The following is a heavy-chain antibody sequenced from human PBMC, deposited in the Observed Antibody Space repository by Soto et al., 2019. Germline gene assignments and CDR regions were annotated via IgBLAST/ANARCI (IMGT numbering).Heavy chain of an antibody. Sequence: GGSLRLSCAASGFTFSSYSMNWVRQAPGKGLEWVSYISSSSSTIYYADSVKGRFTISRDNAKNSLYLQMNSLRAEDTAVYYCARSKDRFGELYLYYYYMDVWGKGTTVTVSS. V-gene: IGHV3-48*01. CDR1: GFTFSSYS. CDR2: ISSSSSTI. CDR3: ARSKDRFGELYLYYYYMDV. J-gene: IGHJ6*03. D-gene: IGHD3-10*01.